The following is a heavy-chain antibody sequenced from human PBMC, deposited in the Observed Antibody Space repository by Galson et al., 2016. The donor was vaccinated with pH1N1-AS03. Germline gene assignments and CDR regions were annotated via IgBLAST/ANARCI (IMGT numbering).Heavy chain of an antibody. D-gene: IGHD3-10*01. CDR2: IKQDATEK. J-gene: IGHJ3*01. CDR3: ARFAWATSGDDAFDV. CDR1: GFTLNNYA. V-gene: IGHV3-7*01. Sequence: SLRLSCAASGFTLNNYAMSWVRQAPGKGLEWVANIKQDATEKYYVDSVKGRFTISRDNAKKSLYLQMDSLRLEDTASYYCARFAWATSGDDAFDVWGQGTLVTVSS.